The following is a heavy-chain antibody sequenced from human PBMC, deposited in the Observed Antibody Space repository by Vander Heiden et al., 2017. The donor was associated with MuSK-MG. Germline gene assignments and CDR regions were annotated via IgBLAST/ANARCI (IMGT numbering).Heavy chain of an antibody. CDR3: ARIGGYDILTGYYRDNWFDP. CDR2: IFSNDEK. V-gene: IGHV2-26*01. Sequence: QVTLKESGPVLVKPTETLTLTCTVSGFSLSNARMGVSWIRQPPGKALEWLAHIFSNDEKSYSTSLKSRLTISKDTSKSQVVLTMTNMEPVDTATYYCARIGGYDILTGYYRDNWFDPWGQGTLVTVSS. D-gene: IGHD3-9*01. J-gene: IGHJ5*02. CDR1: GFSLSNARMG.